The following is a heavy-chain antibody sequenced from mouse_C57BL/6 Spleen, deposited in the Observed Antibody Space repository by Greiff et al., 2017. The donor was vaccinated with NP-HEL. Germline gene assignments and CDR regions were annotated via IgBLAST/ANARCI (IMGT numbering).Heavy chain of an antibody. Sequence: VQLQQSGAELVRPGASVTLSCKASGYTFTDYEMHWVKQTPVHGLEWIGAIDPETGGTAYNQKFKGKAILTADKSSSTAYMELRSLTSEDSAVYYCTLITTVGYFDYWGQGTTLTVSS. D-gene: IGHD1-1*01. J-gene: IGHJ2*01. CDR2: IDPETGGT. V-gene: IGHV1-15*01. CDR3: TLITTVGYFDY. CDR1: GYTFTDYE.